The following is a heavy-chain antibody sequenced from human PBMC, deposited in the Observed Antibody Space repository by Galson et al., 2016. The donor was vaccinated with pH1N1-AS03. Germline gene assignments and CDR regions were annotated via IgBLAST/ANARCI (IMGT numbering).Heavy chain of an antibody. J-gene: IGHJ3*02. Sequence: SCKASGGTFNSYAISWVRQAPGQGLEWMGGIIPIFGTVNFAQRFQGRLTITADESTSTAYMDLSSLRSDDTAVYYCAREGHGGRHRTDAFDIWGQGTMVTVSS. D-gene: IGHD1-26*01. CDR3: AREGHGGRHRTDAFDI. V-gene: IGHV1-69*01. CDR2: IIPIFGTV. CDR1: GGTFNSYA.